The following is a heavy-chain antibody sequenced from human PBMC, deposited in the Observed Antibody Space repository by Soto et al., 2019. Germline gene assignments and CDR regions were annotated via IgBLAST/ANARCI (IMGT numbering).Heavy chain of an antibody. V-gene: IGHV3-64D*06. CDR2: ISSNGGST. CDR3: VSASGYSSSWYWGWDY. J-gene: IGHJ4*02. CDR1: GFTFSSYA. Sequence: PGGSLRLSCSASGFTFSSYAMHWVRQAPGKGLEYVSAISSNGGSTYYADSVKGRFTISRDNSKNTLYLQMSSLRAEDTAVYYCVSASGYSSSWYWGWDYWGQRTLVTVSS. D-gene: IGHD6-13*01.